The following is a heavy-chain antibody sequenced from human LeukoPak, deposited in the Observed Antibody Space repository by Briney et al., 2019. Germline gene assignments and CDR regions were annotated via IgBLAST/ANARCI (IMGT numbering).Heavy chain of an antibody. CDR3: ARHIVVVTANAFDI. D-gene: IGHD2-21*02. V-gene: IGHV4-59*08. J-gene: IGHJ3*02. Sequence: SETLSLTCTVSGGSISSYYWSWIRQPPGKGLEWIGYIYYSGSTNYNPSLKSRVTISVDTSKNQFSLKLSSVTAADTAVYYSARHIVVVTANAFDIWGQGTMVTVSS. CDR1: GGSISSYY. CDR2: IYYSGST.